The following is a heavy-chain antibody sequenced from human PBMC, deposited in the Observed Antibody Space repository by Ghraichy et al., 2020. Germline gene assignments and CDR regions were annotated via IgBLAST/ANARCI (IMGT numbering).Heavy chain of an antibody. D-gene: IGHD3-3*01. V-gene: IGHV4-4*09. CDR3: AGSIFGVITLNY. J-gene: IGHJ4*02. CDR1: GGSITIYS. CDR2: IYTSGSP. Sequence: SETLSLTCTVSGGSITIYSWSWIRQPPGKGLEWIGDIYTSGSPNYNPSLKSRVTISVGTSKNQFSLKLSSVTAADTVVYYCAGSIFGVITLNYWGQGTLVTVSS.